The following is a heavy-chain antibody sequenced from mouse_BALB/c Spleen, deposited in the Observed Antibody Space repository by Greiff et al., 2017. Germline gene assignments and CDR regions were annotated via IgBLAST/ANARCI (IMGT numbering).Heavy chain of an antibody. CDR2: INSNGGST. D-gene: IGHD2-4*01. Sequence: EVMLVESGGGLVQPGGSLKLSCAASGFTFSSYGMSWVRQTPDKRLELVATINSNGGSTYYPDSVKGRFTISRDNAKNTLYLQMSSLKSEDTAMYYSTMITRADYYAMDYWGQGTSVTVSS. CDR3: TMITRADYYAMDY. J-gene: IGHJ4*01. V-gene: IGHV5-6-3*01. CDR1: GFTFSSYG.